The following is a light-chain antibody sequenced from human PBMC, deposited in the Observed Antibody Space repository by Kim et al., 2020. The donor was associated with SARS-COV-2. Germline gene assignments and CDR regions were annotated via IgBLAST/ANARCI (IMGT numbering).Light chain of an antibody. J-gene: IGKJ2*01. V-gene: IGKV3-20*01. CDR3: QQYGSSPYT. Sequence: LSPGRRATLSCRASQSGSSNYLAWYQGKPGQAPRLLIFGASSRATGIPERFSGGGSGTDFTRTISRLEPEDFAVYYCQQYGSSPYTFGQGTKLEI. CDR1: QSGSSNY. CDR2: GAS.